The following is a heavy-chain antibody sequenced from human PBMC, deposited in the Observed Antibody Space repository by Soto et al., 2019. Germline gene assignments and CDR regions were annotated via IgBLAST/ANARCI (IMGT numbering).Heavy chain of an antibody. CDR3: AKHDSPRPWLMFDY. D-gene: IGHD3-16*01. V-gene: IGHV3-23*01. CDR1: GFTFSSSA. J-gene: IGHJ4*02. Sequence: VQLLESGGDLVQPGGSLRLSCAASGFTFSSSAMSWVRQAPGKGLEWVSAIIGTGGTTYYADSVKGRFTISRDNSKNTLYLQMNSLRAEDTAVYYCAKHDSPRPWLMFDYWGQGTLVTVSS. CDR2: IIGTGGTT.